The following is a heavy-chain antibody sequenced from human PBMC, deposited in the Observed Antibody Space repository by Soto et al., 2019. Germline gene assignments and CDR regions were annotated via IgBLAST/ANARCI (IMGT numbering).Heavy chain of an antibody. CDR3: ARGVYYSGGSCYWFDP. Sequence: ASVKVSCKASGYTFTSYDINWVRQATGQGLEWMGWMNPNSGNTGYAQKFQGRVTMTSNTSICTAYMELSSLRSEDTAVYYCARGVYYSGGSCYWFDPWGQGTLVTVSS. CDR1: GYTFTSYD. V-gene: IGHV1-8*01. CDR2: MNPNSGNT. J-gene: IGHJ5*02. D-gene: IGHD2-15*01.